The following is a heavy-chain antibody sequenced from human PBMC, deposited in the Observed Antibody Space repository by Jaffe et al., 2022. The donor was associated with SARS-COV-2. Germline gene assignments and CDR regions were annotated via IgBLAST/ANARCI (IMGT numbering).Heavy chain of an antibody. CDR2: ITSSGRTI. J-gene: IGHJ2*01. CDR3: ARGRGGYWYFDL. V-gene: IGHV3-48*03. D-gene: IGHD3-16*01. CDR1: NFTFSNYE. Sequence: EVQLVESGGGLVQPGGSLRLSCAASNFTFSNYEMNWVRQAPGKGLEWVSYITSSGRTIYYADSVKGRFTISRDNAKNSLYLQMNSLRAEDTSVYYCARGRGGYWYFDLWGRGTLVTVSS.